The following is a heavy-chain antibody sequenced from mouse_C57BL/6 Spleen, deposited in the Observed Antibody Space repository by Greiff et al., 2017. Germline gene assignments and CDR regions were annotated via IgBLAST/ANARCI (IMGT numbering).Heavy chain of an antibody. CDR1: GYAFSSSW. CDR2: IYPGDGDT. Sequence: VQLQESGPELVKPGASVKISCKASGYAFSSSWMNWVKQRPGKGLEWIGRIYPGDGDTNYNGKFKGKATLTADKSSSTAYMQLSSLTSEDSAVYCCARWECYGSGSSGDYWGQGTTLTVSS. D-gene: IGHD1-1*01. J-gene: IGHJ2*01. V-gene: IGHV1-82*01. CDR3: ARWECYGSGSSGDY.